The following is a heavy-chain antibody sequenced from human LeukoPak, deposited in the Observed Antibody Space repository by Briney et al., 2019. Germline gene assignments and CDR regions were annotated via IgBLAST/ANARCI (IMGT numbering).Heavy chain of an antibody. CDR2: IGSSGAAI. D-gene: IGHD6-19*01. CDR1: GFPFSIYE. CDR3: ALLAVASDFDY. Sequence: GGSLRLSCAVSGFPFSIYEMNWVRQAPGKGLEWVSNIGSSGAAIYYADSVRGRFTISRDNAKNSLYLQMNSLRAEDAAVYYCALLAVASDFDYWGQGALVTVSS. J-gene: IGHJ4*02. V-gene: IGHV3-48*03.